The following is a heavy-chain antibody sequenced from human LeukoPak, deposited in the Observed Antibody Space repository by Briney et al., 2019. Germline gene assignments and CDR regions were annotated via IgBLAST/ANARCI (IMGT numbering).Heavy chain of an antibody. CDR3: ARSTVTTLYYYMDV. Sequence: PSETLSLTCTVSGGSISSYYWSWIRQPAGKGLEWIGRIYTSGSTNYNPSLKSRVTMSVDTSKNQFSLKLSSVTAADTAVYYCARSTVTTLYYYMDVWGKGTTVTISS. CDR1: GGSISSYY. J-gene: IGHJ6*03. D-gene: IGHD4-17*01. CDR2: IYTSGST. V-gene: IGHV4-4*07.